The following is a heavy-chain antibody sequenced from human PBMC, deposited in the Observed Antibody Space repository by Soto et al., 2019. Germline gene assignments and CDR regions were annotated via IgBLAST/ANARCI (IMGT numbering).Heavy chain of an antibody. V-gene: IGHV1-2*02. J-gene: IGHJ5*02. D-gene: IGHD1-1*01. Sequence: QVQLVQSGPELKKPGASVKVSCKGSGYEVSGFFLHWVRQAPGQGLEWMGWINPKNGDTKSTQKFQGRVTMTSDMSAFTVYMELTSLTTDDTATYFCVRGRTGLAGRRDAQQRGYWLEPWGQGTLVTVSS. CDR3: VRGRTGLAGRRDAQQRGYWLEP. CDR2: INPKNGDT. CDR1: GYEVSGFF.